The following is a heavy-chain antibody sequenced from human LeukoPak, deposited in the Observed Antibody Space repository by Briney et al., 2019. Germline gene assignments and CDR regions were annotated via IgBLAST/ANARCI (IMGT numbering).Heavy chain of an antibody. CDR1: GGSFSGYY. CDR2: INHSGST. Sequence: PSGTLSLTCAVYGGSFSGYYWSWICQPPGKGLEWIGEINHSGSTNYNPSLKSRVTISVDTSKNQFSLKLSSVTAADTAVYYCARGRITGSRYYYYYMDVWGKGTTVTVSS. V-gene: IGHV4-34*01. J-gene: IGHJ6*03. CDR3: ARGRITGSRYYYYYMDV. D-gene: IGHD1-20*01.